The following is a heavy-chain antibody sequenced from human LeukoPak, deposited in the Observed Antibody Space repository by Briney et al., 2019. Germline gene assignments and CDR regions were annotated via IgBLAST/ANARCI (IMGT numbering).Heavy chain of an antibody. CDR1: GGSISSGGYY. CDR3: ARVSGDYGTLFDY. Sequence: SETLSLTCTVSGGSISSGGYYWSWIRQHPGQGLEWIGYIYYSGSTYYNPSLKSRVTISVDTSKNQFSLKPSSVTAADTAVYYCARVSGDYGTLFDYWGQGTLVTVSS. CDR2: IYYSGST. V-gene: IGHV4-31*03. D-gene: IGHD4-17*01. J-gene: IGHJ4*02.